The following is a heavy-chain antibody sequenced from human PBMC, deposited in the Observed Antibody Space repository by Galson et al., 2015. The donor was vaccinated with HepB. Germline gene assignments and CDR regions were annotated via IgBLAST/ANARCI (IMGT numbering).Heavy chain of an antibody. CDR1: GGTFSSYA. Sequence: SVKVSCKASGGTFSSYAISWVRQAPGQGLEWMGRIIPILGIANYAQKFRGRVTITADKSTSTAYMELSSLRSEDTAVYYCARVPMVRGVTPYYFDYWGQGTLVTVSS. D-gene: IGHD3-10*01. CDR3: ARVPMVRGVTPYYFDY. V-gene: IGHV1-69*04. J-gene: IGHJ4*02. CDR2: IIPILGIA.